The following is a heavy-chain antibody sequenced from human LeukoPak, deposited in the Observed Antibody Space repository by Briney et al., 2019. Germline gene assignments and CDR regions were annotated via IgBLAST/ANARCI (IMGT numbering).Heavy chain of an antibody. J-gene: IGHJ6*02. CDR3: ARTIAQYSNSWLYFYYGLDV. CDR2: ISGGREDT. Sequence: PGGSLRLSCTASGFTFGSYAMSWVRQAPGKGLEWVSSISGGREDTYYADSAKGRFTISRDNSKSTLNLQLNSLRAEDTAVYYCARTIAQYSNSWLYFYYGLDVWGQGTTVTVSS. D-gene: IGHD6-13*01. V-gene: IGHV3-23*01. CDR1: GFTFGSYA.